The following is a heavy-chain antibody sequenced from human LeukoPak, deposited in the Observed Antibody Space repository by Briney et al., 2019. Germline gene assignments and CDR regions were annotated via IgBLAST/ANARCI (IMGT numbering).Heavy chain of an antibody. CDR2: MNPNSGNT. Sequence: ASVKVSCKASGYTFTSYDINWVRQATGQGLEWMGWMNPNSGNTGYAQKFQSRVTMTRSTSISTAYMELSSLRSEDTAVYYCARPPSGWYVGAFDIWGQGTMVTVSS. CDR1: GYTFTSYD. CDR3: ARPPSGWYVGAFDI. V-gene: IGHV1-8*01. D-gene: IGHD6-19*01. J-gene: IGHJ3*02.